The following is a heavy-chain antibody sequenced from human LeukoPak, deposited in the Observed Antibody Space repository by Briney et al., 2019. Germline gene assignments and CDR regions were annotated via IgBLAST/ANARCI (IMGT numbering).Heavy chain of an antibody. Sequence: SETLSLTCAVYGGSFSGYYWSWIRQPPGKGLEWIGEINHSGSTNYNPSLKSRVTISVDTSKNQFSPKLSSVTAADTAVYYCARDTPYRAVAGTGNDAFDIWGQGTMVTVSS. CDR3: ARDTPYRAVAGTGNDAFDI. J-gene: IGHJ3*02. D-gene: IGHD6-19*01. CDR1: GGSFSGYY. CDR2: INHSGST. V-gene: IGHV4-34*01.